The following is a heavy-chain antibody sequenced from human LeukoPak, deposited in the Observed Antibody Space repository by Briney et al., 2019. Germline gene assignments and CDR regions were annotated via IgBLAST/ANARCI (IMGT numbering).Heavy chain of an antibody. CDR1: GYTFTGYY. CDR2: INPNSGGT. J-gene: IGHJ6*02. V-gene: IGHV1-2*02. Sequence: ASVKVSCKASGYTFTGYYMHWVRQAPGQGLEWMGWINPNSGGTNYAQKFQGRVTMTRDTSISTAYMELSRLRSDDTAVYYCARDIVVVPAARGNTVGTNYYYYYGMDVWGQGTTVTVSS. D-gene: IGHD2-2*01. CDR3: ARDIVVVPAARGNTVGTNYYYYYGMDV.